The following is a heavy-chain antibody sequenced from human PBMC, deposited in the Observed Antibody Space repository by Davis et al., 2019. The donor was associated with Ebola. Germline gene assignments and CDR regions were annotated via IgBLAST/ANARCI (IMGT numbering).Heavy chain of an antibody. CDR3: AGVGAANSWNWYFDL. CDR2: ISGTGTGT. CDR1: GFSFGNYG. J-gene: IGHJ2*01. D-gene: IGHD6-13*01. Sequence: GESLKISCVAPGFSFGNYGMHWVRLPPGKGLEWVAGISGTGTGTFHATSVEGRFTISRDNAKSSLDLQMNSLRVEDTAVYYCAGVGAANSWNWYFDLWGRGTLVTVSS. V-gene: IGHV3-21*01.